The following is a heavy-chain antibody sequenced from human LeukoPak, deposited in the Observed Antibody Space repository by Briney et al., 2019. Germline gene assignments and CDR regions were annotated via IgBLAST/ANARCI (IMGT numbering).Heavy chain of an antibody. CDR1: GGSISSYY. Sequence: SETLSLTCTVSGGSISSYYWSWIRQPPGKGLEWIGYIYYSGSPKYNPSLQSRVTISIDTSKNQFSLKLSSVTAADTAVYYCARGIVGATHLYYFDYWGQGTLVTVSS. D-gene: IGHD1-26*01. CDR3: ARGIVGATHLYYFDY. J-gene: IGHJ4*02. V-gene: IGHV4-59*12. CDR2: IYYSGSP.